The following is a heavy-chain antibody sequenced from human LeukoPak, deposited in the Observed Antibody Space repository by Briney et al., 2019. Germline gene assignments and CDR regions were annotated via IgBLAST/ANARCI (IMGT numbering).Heavy chain of an antibody. V-gene: IGHV4-59*01. CDR3: ARDRSRGLGHYYYGMDV. D-gene: IGHD4-17*01. CDR1: GGSFSSYY. J-gene: IGHJ6*04. Sequence: PSGTLSLTCTVSGGSFSSYYWTWIRQPPGKGLDWIGYISYSGSTKYNPSLQSRVTISVDTSKNQFSLNLSSVTAADTAVYYCARDRSRGLGHYYYGMDVWGKGTTVTVSS. CDR2: ISYSGST.